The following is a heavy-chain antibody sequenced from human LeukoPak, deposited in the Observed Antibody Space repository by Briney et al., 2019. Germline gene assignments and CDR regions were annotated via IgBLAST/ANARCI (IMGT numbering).Heavy chain of an antibody. D-gene: IGHD3-10*01. CDR2: IYYSGST. CDR3: AREERGYYGSGGVYWYFDL. V-gene: IGHV4-59*01. Sequence: SETLSLTCTVSGGSISSYYWSWIRQPPGKGLEWIGYIYYSGSTNYNPSLKSRVTISVDTSTNQFFLKLSSVTAADTAVYYCAREERGYYGSGGVYWYFDLWGRGTLVTVSS. J-gene: IGHJ2*01. CDR1: GGSISSYY.